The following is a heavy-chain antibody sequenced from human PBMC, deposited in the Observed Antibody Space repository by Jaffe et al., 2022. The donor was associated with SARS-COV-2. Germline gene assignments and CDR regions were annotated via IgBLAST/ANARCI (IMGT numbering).Heavy chain of an antibody. V-gene: IGHV4-39*01. CDR1: GGSISSSSYY. Sequence: QLQLQESGPGLVKPSETLSLTCTVSGGSISSSSYYWGWIRQPPGKGLEWIGSIYYSGSTYYNPSLKSRVTISVDTSKNQFSLKLSSVTAADTAVYYCARHPGYYDSSGYWVDSWYFDLWGRGTLVTVSS. D-gene: IGHD3-22*01. CDR2: IYYSGST. CDR3: ARHPGYYDSSGYWVDSWYFDL. J-gene: IGHJ2*01.